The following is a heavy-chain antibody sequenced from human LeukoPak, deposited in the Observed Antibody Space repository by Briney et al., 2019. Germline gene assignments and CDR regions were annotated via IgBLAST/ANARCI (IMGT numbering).Heavy chain of an antibody. CDR1: GFTFSSYA. Sequence: GGSLRLSCAASGFTFSSYAMSWVRQAPGKGLEWVSAISGSGGSTYYADSVKGRFTISRDNSKNTLYLQMNSLRAEDTAVYYCAKAPSSGWYGCSVYWGQGTLVNVSS. D-gene: IGHD6-19*01. CDR2: ISGSGGST. CDR3: AKAPSSGWYGCSVY. J-gene: IGHJ4*02. V-gene: IGHV3-23*01.